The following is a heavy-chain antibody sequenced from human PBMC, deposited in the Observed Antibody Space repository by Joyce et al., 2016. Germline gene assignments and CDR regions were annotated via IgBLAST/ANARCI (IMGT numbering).Heavy chain of an antibody. Sequence: QVQLVQSGAEVKKPGASVKVSCKTSGYTFTSYGISWVRQAPGQGLEWMGWISAHKGSTKYAQRFQGRVTMTTDTSTSTAYMELRSLRSDDTAMYYCVRDIAYSTTFFYYDYWGQGTLVTVSS. CDR2: ISAHKGST. J-gene: IGHJ4*02. V-gene: IGHV1-18*01. CDR1: GYTFTSYG. D-gene: IGHD6-13*01. CDR3: VRDIAYSTTFFYYDY.